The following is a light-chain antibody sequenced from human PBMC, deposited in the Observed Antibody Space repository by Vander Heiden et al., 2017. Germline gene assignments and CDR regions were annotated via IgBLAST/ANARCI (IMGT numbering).Light chain of an antibody. CDR2: DVS. J-gene: IGLJ1*01. Sequence: QSALTQPASVSGSPGPSITISCTGSSSDIGGYNYVSWYQQHPGKAPKLMIHDVSDRPSGVSNRFSGSKSGNTASLTISGLQAEDEADYYCCSYTSSSTLYVFGTGTKVTVL. CDR3: CSYTSSSTLYV. CDR1: SSDIGGYNY. V-gene: IGLV2-14*03.